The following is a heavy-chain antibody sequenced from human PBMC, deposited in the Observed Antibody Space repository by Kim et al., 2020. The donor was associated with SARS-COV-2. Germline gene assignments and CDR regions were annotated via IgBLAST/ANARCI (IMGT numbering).Heavy chain of an antibody. D-gene: IGHD3-9*01. J-gene: IGHJ4*02. Sequence: GGSLRLSCAASGFTFSSYGMHWVRQAPGKGLEWVAVIWYDGSNKYYADSVKGRFTISRDNSKNTLYLQMNSLRAEDTAVYYCARDLTSRAPQKWPPPYWGQGTLVTVSS. CDR3: ARDLTSRAPQKWPPPY. CDR2: IWYDGSNK. CDR1: GFTFSSYG. V-gene: IGHV3-33*01.